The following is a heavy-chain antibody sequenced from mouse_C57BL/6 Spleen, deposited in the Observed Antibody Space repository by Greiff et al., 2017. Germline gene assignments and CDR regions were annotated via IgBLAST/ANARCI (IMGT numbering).Heavy chain of an antibody. V-gene: IGHV1-54*01. J-gene: IGHJ1*03. CDR3: ARARITTYWYFDV. CDR1: GYAFTNYL. D-gene: IGHD1-1*01. CDR2: INPGSGGT. Sequence: VQLVESGAELVRPGTSVKVSCKASGYAFTNYLIEWVKQRPGQGLEWIGVINPGSGGTNYNEKFKGKATLTADKSSSTAYMQLSSLTSEDSAVYFCARARITTYWYFDVWGTGTTVTVSS.